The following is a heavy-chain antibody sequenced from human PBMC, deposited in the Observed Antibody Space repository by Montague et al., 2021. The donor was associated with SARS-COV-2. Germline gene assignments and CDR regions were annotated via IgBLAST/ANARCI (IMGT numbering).Heavy chain of an antibody. CDR3: ARKGCGRSDLAY. V-gene: IGHV4-4*02. J-gene: IGHJ4*02. Sequence: SETLSLTCVVSGDSISTYNWWTWLRLPPGEGLWWVGEIYHTGNTNYNPSISSRVSMSVAKSWNQFSLRLTSVTAAETAIYYCARKGCGRSDLAYWGQGTLVTVSS. CDR1: GDSISTYNW. D-gene: IGHD1-26*01. CDR2: IYHTGNT.